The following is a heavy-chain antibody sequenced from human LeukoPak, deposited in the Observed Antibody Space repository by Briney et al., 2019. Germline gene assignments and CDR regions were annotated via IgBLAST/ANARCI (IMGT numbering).Heavy chain of an antibody. Sequence: GGSLRLSCAASGFTFTNDFMTWVRQAPGKGLEWVANMRVDGTDIHYVDSVMGRFTISSDNARNSLYLQMNTLRAEDTAVYYCARGRGWTYDSWGRGTLVTVSS. CDR2: MRVDGTDI. V-gene: IGHV3-7*04. D-gene: IGHD3/OR15-3a*01. CDR3: ARGRGWTYDS. CDR1: GFTFTNDF. J-gene: IGHJ4*02.